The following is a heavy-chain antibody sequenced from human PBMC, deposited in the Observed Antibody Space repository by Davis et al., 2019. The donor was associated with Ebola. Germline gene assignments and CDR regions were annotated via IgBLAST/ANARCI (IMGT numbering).Heavy chain of an antibody. CDR1: GGTFSSYA. CDR2: IIPIFGTA. Sequence: SVKVSCKASGGTFSSYAISWVRQAPGQGLEWMGGIIPIFGTANYAQKFQGRVTITADESTSTAYMELSSLRSEDTAVYYCVRDDQQLVIFDYWGQGTLVTVSS. J-gene: IGHJ4*02. V-gene: IGHV1-69*13. D-gene: IGHD1-1*01. CDR3: VRDDQQLVIFDY.